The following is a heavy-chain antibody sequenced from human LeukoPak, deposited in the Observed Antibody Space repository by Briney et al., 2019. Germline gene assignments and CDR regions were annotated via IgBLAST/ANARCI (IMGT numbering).Heavy chain of an antibody. CDR1: GFTFSSNS. V-gene: IGHV3-23*01. J-gene: IGHJ4*02. Sequence: PGGSLRLSCAASGFTFSSNSMNWVRQAPGRGGEWVSVITNNGGTTYYADSVKGRFTISRDNSKNMLYLQMNSLRAEDTAVYYCAKGWGYGSGTYYPHWGQGTLVTVSS. D-gene: IGHD3-10*01. CDR2: ITNNGGTT. CDR3: AKGWGYGSGTYYPH.